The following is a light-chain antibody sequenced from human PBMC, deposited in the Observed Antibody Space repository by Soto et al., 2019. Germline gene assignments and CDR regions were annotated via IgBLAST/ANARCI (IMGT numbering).Light chain of an antibody. J-gene: IGKJ4*01. CDR3: QQRSDLSLT. V-gene: IGKV3-11*01. Sequence: DIVLTQSPTTLSLSPGERATLACRARQSVSNYFACYQQKPCQAPRLLIYDASPRTAGLPARLSGSGSGTDFTLTISCLDAEDFAVYYCQQRSDLSLTFGVGNKVEIK. CDR2: DAS. CDR1: QSVSNY.